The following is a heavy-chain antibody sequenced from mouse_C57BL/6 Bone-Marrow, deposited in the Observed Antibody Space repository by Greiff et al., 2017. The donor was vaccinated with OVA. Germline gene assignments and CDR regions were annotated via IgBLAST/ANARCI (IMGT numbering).Heavy chain of an antibody. Sequence: VKLMESGAELARPGASVKLSCKASGYTFTSYGISWVKQRTGKGLEWIGEIYPRSGNTYYNEKFKGKATLTADKSSSTAYRELRSLTSEDSAVYFCSRWVRREGFAYWGQGTLVTVSA. J-gene: IGHJ3*01. CDR1: GYTFTSYG. V-gene: IGHV1-81*01. CDR2: IYPRSGNT. D-gene: IGHD2-14*01. CDR3: SRWVRREGFAY.